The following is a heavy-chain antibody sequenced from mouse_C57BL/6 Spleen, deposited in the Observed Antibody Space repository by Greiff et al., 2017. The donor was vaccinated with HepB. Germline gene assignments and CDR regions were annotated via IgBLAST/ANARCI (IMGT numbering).Heavy chain of an antibody. Sequence: VQLQQSGAELARPGASVKLSCKASGYTFTSYGISWVKQRTGQGLEWIGEIYPRSGNTYYNEKFKGKATLTADKSSSTAYMELRSLTSEDSAVYFCARRDYDYDWYFDVWGTGTTVTVSS. D-gene: IGHD2-4*01. J-gene: IGHJ1*03. CDR3: ARRDYDYDWYFDV. CDR2: IYPRSGNT. CDR1: GYTFTSYG. V-gene: IGHV1-81*01.